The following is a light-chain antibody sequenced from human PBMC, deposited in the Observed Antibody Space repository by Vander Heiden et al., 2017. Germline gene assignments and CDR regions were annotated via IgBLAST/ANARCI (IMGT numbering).Light chain of an antibody. CDR1: QGSSSW. V-gene: IGKV1-12*01. CDR2: AAS. J-gene: IGKJ4*01. CDR3: QQANSFPLT. Sequence: DIQMTQSPSSVSASVGDRVTITCRASQGSSSWLAWYQKKPGKAPKLLIYAASSLQSGVPSRFSGSGSGTDFTLTISSLQPEDFATYYCQQANSFPLTFGGGTKVEIK.